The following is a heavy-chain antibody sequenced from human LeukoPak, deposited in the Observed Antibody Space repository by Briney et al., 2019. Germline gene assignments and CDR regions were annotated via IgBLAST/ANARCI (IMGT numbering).Heavy chain of an antibody. V-gene: IGHV1-8*03. CDR2: MNPNSGNT. J-gene: IGHJ4*02. Sequence: ASVKVSCKASGYTFTSYDINWVRQATGQGLEWMGWMNPNSGNTGYAQKFQGRVTITRNTSISTAYMELSSLRSEDTAVYYCARDLDGSGSYRSGADFDYWGQGTLVTVSS. CDR3: ARDLDGSGSYRSGADFDY. CDR1: GYTFTSYD. D-gene: IGHD3-10*01.